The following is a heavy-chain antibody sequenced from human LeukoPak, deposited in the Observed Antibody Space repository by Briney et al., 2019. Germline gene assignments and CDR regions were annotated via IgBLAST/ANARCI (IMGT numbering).Heavy chain of an antibody. CDR3: ARLGYCSGGSCAYYYYGMDV. Sequence: NPNYAQKLQGRVTVTTDTSTSTAYMELRSLRSDDTAVYHCARLGYCSGGSCAYYYYGMDVWGQGTTVTVSS. J-gene: IGHJ6*02. D-gene: IGHD2-15*01. V-gene: IGHV1-18*01. CDR2: NP.